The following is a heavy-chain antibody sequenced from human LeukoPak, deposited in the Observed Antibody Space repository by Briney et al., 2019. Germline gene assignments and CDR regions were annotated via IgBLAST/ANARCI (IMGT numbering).Heavy chain of an antibody. Sequence: GGSLRLSCAVSGFTFRTYWMHWVRQVPGEGLVWVSRINEGGSITNYADSVKGRFSISKDNAKNTLYLQMNSLRAEDTAVYYCARDYFYGLDVWGQGTTVTVSS. CDR3: ARDYFYGLDV. CDR2: INEGGSIT. V-gene: IGHV3-74*01. CDR1: GFTFRTYW. J-gene: IGHJ6*02.